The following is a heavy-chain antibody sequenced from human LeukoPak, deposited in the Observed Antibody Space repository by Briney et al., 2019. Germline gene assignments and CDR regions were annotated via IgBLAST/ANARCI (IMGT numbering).Heavy chain of an antibody. CDR2: ISAIGTST. CDR3: ATGFRSGNFWYFDY. CDR1: GFTFRSYA. Sequence: PGGSLRLSCAASGFTFRSYAMSWVRQAPGKGLEWVSAISAIGTSTYYADSVKGRFTISRDYSNNTQYLQMNSLRVEDTAVYYCATGFRSGNFWYFDYWGQGTLVTVSS. J-gene: IGHJ4*02. D-gene: IGHD1-26*01. V-gene: IGHV3-23*01.